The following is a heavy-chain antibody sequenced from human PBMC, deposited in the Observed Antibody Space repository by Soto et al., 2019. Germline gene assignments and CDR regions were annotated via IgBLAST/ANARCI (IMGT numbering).Heavy chain of an antibody. Sequence: GASVKVSCKASRYTFTSYYMHWVRQAPGQGLEWMGIINPSGGSTSYAQKFQGRVTMTRDTSTSTVYMELSSLRSEDTAVYYCATVYCSGGSCYSIDYWGQGTLVTVSS. D-gene: IGHD2-15*01. CDR3: ATVYCSGGSCYSIDY. J-gene: IGHJ4*02. V-gene: IGHV1-46*03. CDR2: INPSGGST. CDR1: RYTFTSYY.